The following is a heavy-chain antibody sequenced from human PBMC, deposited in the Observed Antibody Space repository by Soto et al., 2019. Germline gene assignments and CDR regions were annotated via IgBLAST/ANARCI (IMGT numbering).Heavy chain of an antibody. D-gene: IGHD5-12*01. V-gene: IGHV1-18*01. J-gene: IGHJ4*02. CDR3: ARDMRGMATTRPGLNDY. Sequence: GASLKVSCKASGYTFTSYGISWVRQAPGQGLEWMGWISAYNGNTNYAQKLQGRVTMTTDTSTSTAYMELRSLRSDDTAVYYCARDMRGMATTRPGLNDYWGQGTLVTVSS. CDR1: GYTFTSYG. CDR2: ISAYNGNT.